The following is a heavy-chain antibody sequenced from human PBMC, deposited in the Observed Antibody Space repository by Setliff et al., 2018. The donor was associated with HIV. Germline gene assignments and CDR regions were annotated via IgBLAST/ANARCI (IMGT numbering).Heavy chain of an antibody. CDR3: ASGSGYCKNGDCYVGVHKNPDKYYFDY. D-gene: IGHD2-8*01. V-gene: IGHV1-58*01. Sequence: SVKVSCKASGFTFTDSAVQWVRQTRGQRLEWIGWIVVGRGNTNYAQQFQGRVTLTTDELMKTAYMELSSLRSEDTAVYYCASGSGYCKNGDCYVGVHKNPDKYYFDYWGQGTLVTVSS. CDR2: IVVGRGNT. CDR1: GFTFTDSA. J-gene: IGHJ4*02.